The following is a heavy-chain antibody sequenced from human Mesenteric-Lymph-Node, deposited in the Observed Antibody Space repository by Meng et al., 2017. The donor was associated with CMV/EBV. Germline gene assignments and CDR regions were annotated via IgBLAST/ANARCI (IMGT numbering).Heavy chain of an antibody. D-gene: IGHD3-3*01. J-gene: IGHJ4*02. CDR3: ARDRHYDFWSGYYIPSYYFDY. Sequence: AAWNWIMRSPSRGLEWLGRTYYRSKWYNDYAVSVKSRITINPDTSKNQFSLQLNSVTPEDTAVYYCARDRHYDFWSGYYIPSYYFDYWGQGTLVTVSS. V-gene: IGHV6-1*01. CDR2: TYYRSKWYN. CDR1: AA.